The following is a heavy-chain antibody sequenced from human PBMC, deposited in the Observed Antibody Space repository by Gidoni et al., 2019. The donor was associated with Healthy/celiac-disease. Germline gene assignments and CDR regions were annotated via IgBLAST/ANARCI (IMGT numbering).Heavy chain of an antibody. J-gene: IGHJ4*02. D-gene: IGHD3-16*02. CDR1: GFTFSSYA. Sequence: LSCAASGFTFSSYAMSWVRQAPGKGLEWVSAISGSGGSTYYADSVKGRFTISRDNSKNTLYLQMNSLRAEDTAVYYCAKPSVAFGGVIVLSYYFDYWGQGTLVTVSS. CDR3: AKPSVAFGGVIVLSYYFDY. V-gene: IGHV3-23*01. CDR2: ISGSGGST.